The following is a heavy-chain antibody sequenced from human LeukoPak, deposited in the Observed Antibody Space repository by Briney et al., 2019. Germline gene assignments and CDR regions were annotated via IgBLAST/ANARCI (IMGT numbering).Heavy chain of an antibody. CDR1: GFTFSSYG. V-gene: IGHV3-33*01. CDR3: ARDGSSWYGIDDY. J-gene: IGHJ4*02. CDR2: IWYDGSNK. Sequence: GGSLRLSCAASGFTFSSYGMHWVRQAPGKGLEWVAVIWYDGSNKYYADSVKGRFTISRDNSKNTLYLQMNSLRAEDTAVYFCARDGSSWYGIDDYWGQGTLVTVSS. D-gene: IGHD6-13*01.